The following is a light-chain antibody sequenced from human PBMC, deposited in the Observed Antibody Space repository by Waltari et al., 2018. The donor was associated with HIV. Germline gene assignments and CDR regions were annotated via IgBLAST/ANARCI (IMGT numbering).Light chain of an antibody. CDR3: QQYYNYPWT. Sequence: AIRMTQSPSSFSASTGDRVTITCRASQGISSYLAWFQQEPGKAPKLLIYAASTLQTGVPSMFSGSGSGTDFTLTISSLQSEDFATYYCQQYYNYPWTFGQGTKVDI. CDR2: AAS. CDR1: QGISSY. V-gene: IGKV1-8*01. J-gene: IGKJ1*01.